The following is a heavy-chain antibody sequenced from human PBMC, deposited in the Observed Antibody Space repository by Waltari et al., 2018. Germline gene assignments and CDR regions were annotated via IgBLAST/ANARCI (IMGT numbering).Heavy chain of an antibody. D-gene: IGHD3-22*01. CDR1: GYTLTELS. CDR3: ATGSYYYDSSGYGPDY. Sequence: QVQLVQSGAEVKKPGASVKVSCKVSGYTLTELSMHWVRQAPGKGLEWMVGFDPEDGETIYAQKFQGRVTMTEDTSTDTAYMELSSLRSEDTAVYYCATGSYYYDSSGYGPDYWGQGTLVTVSS. CDR2: FDPEDGET. V-gene: IGHV1-24*01. J-gene: IGHJ4*02.